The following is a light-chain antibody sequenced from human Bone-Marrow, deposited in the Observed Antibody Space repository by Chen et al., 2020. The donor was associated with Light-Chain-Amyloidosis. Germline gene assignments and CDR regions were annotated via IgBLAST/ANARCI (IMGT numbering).Light chain of an antibody. J-gene: IGKJ1*01. Sequence: EVVLTQSPATLSVSPGERATLSGRASQSVSSNLAWYQHKPGQAPRLLIYGASSRATGVPPRFSGSGSGTDFPLTLTSLQSEDSAVYYCQQYGLTFGQGTKVEIK. CDR2: GAS. V-gene: IGKV3-15*01. CDR3: QQYGLT. CDR1: QSVSSN.